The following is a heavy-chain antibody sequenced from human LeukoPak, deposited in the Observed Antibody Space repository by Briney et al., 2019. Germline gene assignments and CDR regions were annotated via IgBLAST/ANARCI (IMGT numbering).Heavy chain of an antibody. J-gene: IGHJ4*02. D-gene: IGHD1-1*01. V-gene: IGHV3-74*01. CDR3: TTTFEF. Sequence: GGSLRLPCAASGFTFRNYWMHWVRQVPGKGLVWVSRVDLDGTGTSYADSVKGRFTISRDNAKNTLSLQMYSLRAKDTAVYYCTTTFEFWGQGTLVTVPS. CDR1: GFTFRNYW. CDR2: VDLDGTGT.